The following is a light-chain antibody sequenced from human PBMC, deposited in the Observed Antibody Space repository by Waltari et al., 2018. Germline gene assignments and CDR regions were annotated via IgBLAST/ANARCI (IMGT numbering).Light chain of an antibody. V-gene: IGKV3D-15*01. CDR1: QSVSGH. J-gene: IGKJ1*01. CDR3: QQYYDWPPWT. CDR2: GAF. Sequence: EIVMTQSPAPLSVSPGERATLSCRASQSVSGHLAWYQQKPGQAPRLIIHGAFTRATGIPARFSGSGSGTEFSLTISSLQSEDFAIYYCQQYYDWPPWTFGQGTKVEL.